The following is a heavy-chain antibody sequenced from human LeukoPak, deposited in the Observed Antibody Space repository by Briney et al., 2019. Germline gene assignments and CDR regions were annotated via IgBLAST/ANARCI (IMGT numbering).Heavy chain of an antibody. Sequence: ASVKVSCKASGYTFTGYYMHWVRQAPGQGLEWMGWINPNSGGTNYAQKFQGRVTMTRDTSISTAYMELNRLRSDDTAVYYCARDVQQLANYYYYGLDVWGQGATVTVSS. J-gene: IGHJ6*02. CDR2: INPNSGGT. CDR1: GYTFTGYY. CDR3: ARDVQQLANYYYYGLDV. D-gene: IGHD6-13*01. V-gene: IGHV1-2*02.